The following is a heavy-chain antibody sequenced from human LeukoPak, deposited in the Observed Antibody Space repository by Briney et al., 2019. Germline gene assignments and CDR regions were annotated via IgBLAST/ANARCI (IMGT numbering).Heavy chain of an antibody. CDR1: GFTFSSYE. J-gene: IGHJ6*02. V-gene: IGHV3-48*03. D-gene: IGHD2-8*01. CDR3: ARSYCTNGICYTGDFYYYGMDV. Sequence: PGGSLRLSCAASGFTFSSYEMNWVRQAPGKGLEWVSCISSSGSTKYYADSVKGRFTISRDNAKNSLYLQMNSLRAEDTAVYYCARSYCTNGICYTGDFYYYGMDVWGQGTTVTVSS. CDR2: ISSSGSTK.